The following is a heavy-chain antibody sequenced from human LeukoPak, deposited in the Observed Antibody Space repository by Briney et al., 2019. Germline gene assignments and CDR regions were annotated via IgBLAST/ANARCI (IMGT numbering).Heavy chain of an antibody. D-gene: IGHD4-11*01. Sequence: KTSQTLSLTCTVSGGSISSGGYYWSWIRQHPGKGLEWIGYIYYSGSTNYNPSLKSRVTISVDASKNQFSLKLSSVTAADTAVYYCARHVDYSRNYYYYGMDVWGQGTTVTVSS. CDR2: IYYSGST. CDR3: ARHVDYSRNYYYYGMDV. V-gene: IGHV4-31*03. CDR1: GGSISSGGYY. J-gene: IGHJ6*02.